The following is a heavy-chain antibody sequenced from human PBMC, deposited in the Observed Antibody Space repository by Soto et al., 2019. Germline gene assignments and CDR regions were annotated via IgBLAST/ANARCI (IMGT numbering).Heavy chain of an antibody. J-gene: IGHJ6*01. Sequence: ASVKVSCKASGYPLTTYAMHWGRQAPGQRLAWMGWINAGNGNTKYSQKFQGRVTITRDTSASTAYMELSSLRSEDTAVYYCAGGYDCFLSGYLSLYYCRYVWGQ. D-gene: IGHD3-3*01. V-gene: IGHV1-3*01. CDR3: AGGYDCFLSGYLSLYYCRYV. CDR2: INAGNGNT. CDR1: GYPLTTYA.